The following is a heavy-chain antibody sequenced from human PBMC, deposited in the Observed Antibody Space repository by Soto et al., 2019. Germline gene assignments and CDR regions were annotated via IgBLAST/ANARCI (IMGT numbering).Heavy chain of an antibody. CDR2: ISGSGGST. V-gene: IGHV3-23*01. D-gene: IGHD3-22*01. J-gene: IGHJ4*02. CDR1: GFTFSSYA. CDR3: AKEGFYYDSSGPYDFDY. Sequence: EVQLLESGGGLVQPGGSLRLSCAASGFTFSSYAMSWVRQAPGKGLEWVSAISGSGGSTYYADSVKGRFTISRDNSKNTLYLQMNSLRAEDTAVDYCAKEGFYYDSSGPYDFDYWGQGTLVTVSS.